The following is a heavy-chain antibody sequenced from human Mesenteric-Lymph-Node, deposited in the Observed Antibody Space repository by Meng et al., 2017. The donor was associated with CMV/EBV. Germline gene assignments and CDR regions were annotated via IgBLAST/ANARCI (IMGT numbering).Heavy chain of an antibody. Sequence: ASVKVSCKASGYTFTSYGISWVRQAPGQGLEWMGWISAYNGNTNYAQKLQGRATMTTDTSTSTAYMELRSLRSDDTAVYYCARDTRYCSSTSCYTGKIDYWGQGTLVTVS. J-gene: IGHJ4*02. CDR3: ARDTRYCSSTSCYTGKIDY. CDR2: ISAYNGNT. CDR1: GYTFTSYG. D-gene: IGHD2-2*02. V-gene: IGHV1-18*01.